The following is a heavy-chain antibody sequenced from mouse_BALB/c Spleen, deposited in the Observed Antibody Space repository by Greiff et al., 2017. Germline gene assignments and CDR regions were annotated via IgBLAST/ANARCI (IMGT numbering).Heavy chain of an antibody. CDR2: ISNGGGST. Sequence: EVQRVESGGGLVQPGGSLKLSCAASGFTFSSYTMSWVRQTPEKRLEWVAYISNGGGSTYYPDTVKGRFTISRDNAKNTLYLQMSSLKSEDTAMYYCARQRGYDYAMDYWGQGTSVTVSS. D-gene: IGHD2-14*01. J-gene: IGHJ4*01. CDR1: GFTFSSYT. CDR3: ARQRGYDYAMDY. V-gene: IGHV5-12-2*01.